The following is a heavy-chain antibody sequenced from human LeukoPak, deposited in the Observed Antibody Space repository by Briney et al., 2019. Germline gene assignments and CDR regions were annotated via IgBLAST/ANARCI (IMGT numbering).Heavy chain of an antibody. D-gene: IGHD1-26*01. Sequence: ASVKVSCKASGYTFTGYYVHWVRQAPGAPGQGLEWMGWINPKSGGTNYAQKFQGRVTMTRDTSISTAYMELSRLRSDDTAVYYCARSIVGATPIDYWGQGTLVTVSS. CDR1: GYTFTGYY. CDR2: INPKSGGT. J-gene: IGHJ4*02. CDR3: ARSIVGATPIDY. V-gene: IGHV1-2*02.